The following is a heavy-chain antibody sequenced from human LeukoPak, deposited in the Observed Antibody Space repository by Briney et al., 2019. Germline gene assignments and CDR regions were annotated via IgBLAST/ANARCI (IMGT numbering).Heavy chain of an antibody. CDR3: ARGPPYEYIWGTDY. CDR2: MNPNSGNT. D-gene: IGHD3-16*01. Sequence: GASVKVSCKASGYTFTSYDINWVRQATGQGLEWMGWMNPNSGNTGYAQKLQGRVTMTRNTSISTAYMELSSLRSEDTAVYYCARGPPYEYIWGTDYSGQGTLVTVSS. V-gene: IGHV1-8*01. CDR1: GYTFTSYD. J-gene: IGHJ4*02.